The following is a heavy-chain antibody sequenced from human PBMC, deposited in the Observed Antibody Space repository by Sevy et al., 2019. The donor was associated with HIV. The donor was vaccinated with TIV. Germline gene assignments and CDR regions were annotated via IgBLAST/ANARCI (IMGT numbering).Heavy chain of an antibody. CDR1: GFSFSSYG. V-gene: IGHV3-30*02. CDR3: VKEGGGGGGDH. CDR2: IQYDGSNK. Sequence: GGSLRLSCAASGFSFSSYGMHWVRQAPGKGLEWMSYIQYDGSNKDYGYSVKGRFTISRDNSKNTLYLQMNSLRVEDTAVFYCVKEGGGGGGDHWGQGTLVTVSS. J-gene: IGHJ4*02. D-gene: IGHD3-16*01.